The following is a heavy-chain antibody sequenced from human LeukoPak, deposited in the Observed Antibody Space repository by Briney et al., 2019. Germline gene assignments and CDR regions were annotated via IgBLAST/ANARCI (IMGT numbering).Heavy chain of an antibody. CDR1: GFSFSSYG. CDR2: ISGSGGST. CDR3: AKDALLWFGEPFFDY. J-gene: IGHJ4*02. V-gene: IGHV3-23*01. D-gene: IGHD3-10*01. Sequence: HPGGSLRLSCAASGFSFSSYGMYWVRQAPGKGLEWVSAISGSGGSTYYADSVKGRFTISRDNSKNTLYLQMNSLRAEDTAVYYCAKDALLWFGEPFFDYWGQGTLVTVSS.